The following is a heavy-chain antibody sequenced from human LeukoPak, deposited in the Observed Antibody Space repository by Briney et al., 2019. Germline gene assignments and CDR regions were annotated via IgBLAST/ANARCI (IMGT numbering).Heavy chain of an antibody. CDR1: GYTFTSYD. CDR3: ARGPTIAAAEDDAFDI. J-gene: IGHJ3*02. D-gene: IGHD6-13*01. CDR2: MNPNSGNT. V-gene: IGHV1-8*01. Sequence: ASVKVSCKASGYTFTSYDINWVRQATGQGLEWMGWMNPNSGNTSYAQKFQGRVTMTRNTSISTAYMELSSLRSEDTAVYYCARGPTIAAAEDDAFDIWGQGTMVTVSS.